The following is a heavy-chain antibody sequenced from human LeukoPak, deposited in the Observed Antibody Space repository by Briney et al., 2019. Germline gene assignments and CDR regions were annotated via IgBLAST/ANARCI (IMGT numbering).Heavy chain of an antibody. V-gene: IGHV3-7*05. Sequence: GGSLRLSCAASGFTFSNYWMSWVRQAPGKGLEWVASIKQDESDKYYVGSVKGRFTISRDNAKNTLYLQMNSLRAEDTAVYYCAKCGYSGCHLIDYWGQGTLVTVSS. CDR3: AKCGYSGCHLIDY. CDR2: IKQDESDK. CDR1: GFTFSNYW. D-gene: IGHD5-12*01. J-gene: IGHJ4*02.